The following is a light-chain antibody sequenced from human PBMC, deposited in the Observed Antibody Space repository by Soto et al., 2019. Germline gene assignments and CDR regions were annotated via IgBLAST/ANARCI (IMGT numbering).Light chain of an antibody. CDR3: AKWDSSLSVWV. Sequence: QSVLPQPTSVSAAPGQKVTISCSGSGSNLGENYVSWYQQLPGTAPKLLIYDTNKRPSGIPDRFTGSKSGTAASLGITGLQTGDEAVYYCAKWDSSLSVWVFCGGTKPTVL. J-gene: IGLJ3*02. V-gene: IGLV1-51*01. CDR2: DTN. CDR1: GSNLGENY.